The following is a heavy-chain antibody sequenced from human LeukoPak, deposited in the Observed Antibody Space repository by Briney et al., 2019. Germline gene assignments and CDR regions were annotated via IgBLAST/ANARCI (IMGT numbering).Heavy chain of an antibody. Sequence: PGRSLRLSCAASGFTFDDYAMHWVRQAPGKGLEWVSGISWNSGSIGYADSVKGRFTISRDNAKNSLYLQMNSLRAEDTALYYCAKDIRGYYYYGMDVWGQGTTVTASS. CDR1: GFTFDDYA. J-gene: IGHJ6*02. CDR2: ISWNSGSI. V-gene: IGHV3-9*01. CDR3: AKDIRGYYYYGMDV.